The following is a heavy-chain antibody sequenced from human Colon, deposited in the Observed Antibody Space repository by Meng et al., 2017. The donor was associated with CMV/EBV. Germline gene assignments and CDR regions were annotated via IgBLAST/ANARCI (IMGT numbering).Heavy chain of an antibody. D-gene: IGHD2-15*01. CDR2: VYAGGKT. V-gene: IGHV3-66*02. J-gene: IGHJ4*02. CDR3: ARTPGGKICSGANCYTVDD. Sequence: GGSLRLSCAVSGFTVTSTLMSWVRQAPGKRPEWVAVVYAGGKTFYADSVEGRFTISRDNSDNTLYLHMNSLLTEDSGVYYCARTPGGKICSGANCYTVDDWGQGTLVTVSS. CDR1: GFTVTSTL.